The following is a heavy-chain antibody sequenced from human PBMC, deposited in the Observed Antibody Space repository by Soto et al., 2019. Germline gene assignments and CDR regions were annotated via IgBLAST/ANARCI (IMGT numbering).Heavy chain of an antibody. V-gene: IGHV3-23*01. Sequence: PGGSLRLSCVASGFIFSRHGLSWIRQAPGKGLEWVSTISYSGGDTYYADSVKGRFTVSRDNSKNTVWLQMNSLSADDTGKYYCTMTDGHGEFDYWGQGTLVTVSS. CDR2: ISYSGGDT. CDR1: GFIFSRHG. D-gene: IGHD4-17*01. J-gene: IGHJ4*02. CDR3: TMTDGHGEFDY.